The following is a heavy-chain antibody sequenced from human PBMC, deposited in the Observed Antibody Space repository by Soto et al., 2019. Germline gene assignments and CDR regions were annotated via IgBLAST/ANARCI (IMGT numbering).Heavy chain of an antibody. CDR3: ARSVFP. CDR1: GGSISSGDYY. V-gene: IGHV4-30-4*01. J-gene: IGHJ5*02. CDR2: IYYSGST. Sequence: PSETLSLTCSVSGGSISSGDYYWNWIRQPPGKGLEWTGHIYYSGSTYYKPSLKSRVTISVDTSKNQFSLKLSSVTAADTAVYYCARSVFPWGRGTLVTVSS.